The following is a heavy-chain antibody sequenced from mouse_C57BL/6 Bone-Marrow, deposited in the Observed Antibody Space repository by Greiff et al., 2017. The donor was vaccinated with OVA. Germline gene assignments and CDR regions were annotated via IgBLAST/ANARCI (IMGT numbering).Heavy chain of an antibody. CDR1: GFTFSSYG. CDR3: ASYYAMDY. CDR2: ISSGGSYT. J-gene: IGHJ4*01. Sequence: EVKVVESGGDLVKPGGSLKLSCAASGFTFSSYGMSWVRQTPDKRLEWVATISSGGSYTYYPDSVKGRFTISRDNAKNTLYLQMSSLKSEDTAMYYCASYYAMDYWGQGTSVTVSS. V-gene: IGHV5-6*01.